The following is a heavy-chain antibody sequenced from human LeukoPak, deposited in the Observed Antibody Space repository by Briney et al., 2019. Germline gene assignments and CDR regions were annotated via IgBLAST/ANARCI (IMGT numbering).Heavy chain of an antibody. J-gene: IGHJ4*02. CDR3: ARDGYCSGGCCYSHY. Sequence: VASVKVSCKASGGTFSSYAISWVRQAPGQGLEWMGGIIPIFGTANYAQKFQGRVTITADESTSTAYMELSSLRSEDTAVYYCARDGYCSGGCCYSHYWGQGTLVTVSS. CDR2: IIPIFGTA. D-gene: IGHD2-15*01. CDR1: GGTFSSYA. V-gene: IGHV1-69*01.